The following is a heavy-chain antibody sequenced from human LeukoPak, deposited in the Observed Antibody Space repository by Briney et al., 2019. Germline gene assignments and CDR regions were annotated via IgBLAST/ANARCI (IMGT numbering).Heavy chain of an antibody. V-gene: IGHV3-9*01. D-gene: IGHD3-10*01. CDR3: TKDITPGRADV. Sequence: GGSLRRSCVASGLTLDRCAMHWVRQGPGKGLEWVAGFSLDTDRIDYADSVRGRFTVSKDDAKKTLYLQMNNLRTEDTALYYCTKDITPGRADVWGQGTTVTVSS. CDR2: FSLDTDRI. J-gene: IGHJ6*02. CDR1: GLTLDRCA.